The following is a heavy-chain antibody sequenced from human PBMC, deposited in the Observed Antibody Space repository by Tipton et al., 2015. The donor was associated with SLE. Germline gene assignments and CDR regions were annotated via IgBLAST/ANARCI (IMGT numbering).Heavy chain of an antibody. J-gene: IGHJ3*02. CDR2: IYYSGST. CDR3: ASLGGVGYCSGGSCNAFDI. CDR1: GGSISSYY. V-gene: IGHV4-59*01. Sequence: TLSLTCTVSGGSISSYYWSWIRQPPGKGLEWIGYIYYSGSTNYNPSLKSRVTISVETSKNQFSLKLSSVTAADTAVYYCASLGGVGYCSGGSCNAFDIWGQGTMVTVSS. D-gene: IGHD2-15*01.